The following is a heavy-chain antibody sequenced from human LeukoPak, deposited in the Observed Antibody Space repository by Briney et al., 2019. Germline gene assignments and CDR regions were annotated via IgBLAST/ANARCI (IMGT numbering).Heavy chain of an antibody. V-gene: IGHV3-7*01. Sequence: PGGSLRLSCAASGFTFSRYWMTWVRQAPGKGLEWVANVDEDGSERFYVDPVKGRFTISRDNAKNSLYLQMNSLRVEDTALYYCVRDQGAAGDYWGQGTLVTVSS. D-gene: IGHD6-13*01. CDR2: VDEDGSER. CDR1: GFTFSRYW. J-gene: IGHJ4*02. CDR3: VRDQGAAGDY.